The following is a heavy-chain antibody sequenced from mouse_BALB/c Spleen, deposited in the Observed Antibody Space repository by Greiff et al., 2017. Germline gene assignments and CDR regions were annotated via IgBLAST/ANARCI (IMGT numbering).Heavy chain of an antibody. CDR1: GFNIKDTY. CDR2: IDPANGNT. J-gene: IGHJ3*01. V-gene: IGHV14-3*02. D-gene: IGHD4-1*01. Sequence: VQLQQSGAELVKPGASVKLSCTASGFNIKDTYMHWVKQRPEQGLEWIGRIDPANGNTKYDPKFQGKATITADTSSNTAYLQLSSLTSEDTAVYYCARRGGLANWVFGYWGQGTLVTVSA. CDR3: ARRGGLANWVFGY.